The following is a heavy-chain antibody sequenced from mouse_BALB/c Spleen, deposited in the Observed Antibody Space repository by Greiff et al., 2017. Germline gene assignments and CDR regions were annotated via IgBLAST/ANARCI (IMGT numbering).Heavy chain of an antibody. J-gene: IGHJ2*01. CDR1: GYTFTSYW. D-gene: IGHD3-3*01. Sequence: VQLQQPGAELVKPGASVKLSCKASGYTFTSYWMHWVKQRPGPGLEWIGEINPSNGRTNYNEKFKSKATLTVDKSSSTAYMQLSSLTSEDSAVYDCARKGGRGYFDYGGKGTTLTVSS. CDR3: ARKGGRGYFDY. V-gene: IGHV1S81*02. CDR2: INPSNGRT.